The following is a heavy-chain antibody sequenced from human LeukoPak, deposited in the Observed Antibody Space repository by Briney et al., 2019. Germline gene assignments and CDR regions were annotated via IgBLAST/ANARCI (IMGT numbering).Heavy chain of an antibody. D-gene: IGHD3-16*01. CDR2: IYYSGST. CDR3: AKAGWRGGGTFHEFDP. V-gene: IGHV4-30-4*01. CDR1: GGSISRGDFY. Sequence: PSETLSLTCTVSGGSISRGDFYWSWIRQPPGKGLEWVGYIYYSGSTYYNPSLKRRLIISRDTSKNQFSLKLSSVTAADTAVCYCAKAGWRGGGTFHEFDPWGQGTLVTVSS. J-gene: IGHJ5*02.